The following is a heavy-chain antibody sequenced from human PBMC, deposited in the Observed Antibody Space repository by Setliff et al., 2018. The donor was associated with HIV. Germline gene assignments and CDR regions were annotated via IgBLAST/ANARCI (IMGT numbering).Heavy chain of an antibody. Sequence: SETLSLTCTVSGGSISSYYWTWIRQSPEKGLEWMGRIHTSGSTNYNPSLTSRVTLSVDTSKNQFFLKLTSLSAADTAVYYCARDRIEVVVDGPHDVFDVWGRGTTVTVSS. CDR1: GGSISSYY. D-gene: IGHD2-15*01. V-gene: IGHV4-4*07. J-gene: IGHJ3*01. CDR3: ARDRIEVVVDGPHDVFDV. CDR2: IHTSGST.